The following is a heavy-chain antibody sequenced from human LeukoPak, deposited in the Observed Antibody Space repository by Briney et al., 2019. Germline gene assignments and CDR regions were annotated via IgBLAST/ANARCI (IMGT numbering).Heavy chain of an antibody. CDR2: AYSDGNT. CDR3: ARLLGSGWPGYFYYARDV. Sequence: GGSLRLSCAASGITVNSTYISWVRQAPGKGLEWVSVAYSDGNTYYAGSVKGRFTISRDNSKNTLFLQMNSLRAEDTAVYYCARLLGSGWPGYFYYARDVWGQGTTVAVSS. V-gene: IGHV3-66*04. D-gene: IGHD6-19*01. J-gene: IGHJ6*02. CDR1: GITVNSTY.